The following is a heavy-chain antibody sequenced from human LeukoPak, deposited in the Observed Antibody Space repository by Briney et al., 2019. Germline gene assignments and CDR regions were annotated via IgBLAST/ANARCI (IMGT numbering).Heavy chain of an antibody. CDR1: GFSLSTSGMC. CDR2: IDWDDDK. V-gene: IGHV2-70*11. CDR3: ARAIQAYDFWSGYFIYYYMDV. D-gene: IGHD3-3*01. J-gene: IGHJ6*03. Sequence: SGPTLVNPTQTLTLTCTFSGFSLSTSGMCVSWIRQPPGKALEWLARIDWDDDKYYSTSLKTRLTISKDTSKNQVVLTMTNMDPVDTATYYCARAIQAYDFWSGYFIYYYMDVWGKGTTVTVSS.